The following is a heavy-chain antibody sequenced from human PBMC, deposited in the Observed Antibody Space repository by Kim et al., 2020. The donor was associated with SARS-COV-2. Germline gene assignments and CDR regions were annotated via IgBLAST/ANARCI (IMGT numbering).Heavy chain of an antibody. CDR2: IYYSGST. Sequence: SETLSLTCTVSGGSISSSSYYWGWIRQPPGKGLEWIGSIYYSGSTYYNPSLKSRVTISVDTSKNQFSLKLSSVTAADTAVYDCARRGGYSYGGYYYYYYGMDVWGQGTTVTVSS. D-gene: IGHD5-18*01. V-gene: IGHV4-39*01. CDR1: GGSISSSSYY. CDR3: ARRGGYSYGGYYYYYYGMDV. J-gene: IGHJ6*02.